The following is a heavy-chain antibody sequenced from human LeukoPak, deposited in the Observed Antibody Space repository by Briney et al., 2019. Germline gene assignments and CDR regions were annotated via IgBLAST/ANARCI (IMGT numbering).Heavy chain of an antibody. V-gene: IGHV4-34*01. D-gene: IGHD6-19*01. Sequence: SETLSLTCAVYGGSFSGYYWSWIRQPPGKGLEWIGEINHSGSTNYNPSLKSRVTISVDTSKNQFSLKLSSVTAADTAAYYCARGRRSYSSGRFDYWGQGTLVTVSS. J-gene: IGHJ4*02. CDR2: INHSGST. CDR3: ARGRRSYSSGRFDY. CDR1: GGSFSGYY.